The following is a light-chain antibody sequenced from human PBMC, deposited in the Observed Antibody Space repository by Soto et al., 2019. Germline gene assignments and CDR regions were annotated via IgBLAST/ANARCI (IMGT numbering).Light chain of an antibody. V-gene: IGKV1-9*01. CDR1: QGINSD. J-gene: IGKJ3*01. CDR2: AAF. CDR3: QQLYDYPIT. Sequence: IQLTQYPSSLSASVGDRVDITCRASQGINSDLAWYQQKPGKTPKLLISAAFSLEGGVPTRFSGSGSGADFTLTLSRLQPEDSGTYYCQQLYDYPITFGPGTKVDIK.